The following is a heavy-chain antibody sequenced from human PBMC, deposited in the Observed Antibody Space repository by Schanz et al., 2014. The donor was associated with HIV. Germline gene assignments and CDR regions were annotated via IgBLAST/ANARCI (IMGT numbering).Heavy chain of an antibody. CDR2: ISGSSIT. J-gene: IGHJ4*02. CDR1: AITFSDYY. CDR3: AKEEQQLGGVGGYHFDY. Sequence: QVQLVESGGDLVKPGGSLRLSCAASAITFSDYYMGWIRQAPGKGLEWVSAISGSSITYSADSVKGRFTISRDNAKNSLYLQMKSLRDEDTAVYYCAKEEQQLGGVGGYHFDYWGQGTLVTVSS. V-gene: IGHV3-11*06. D-gene: IGHD6-13*01.